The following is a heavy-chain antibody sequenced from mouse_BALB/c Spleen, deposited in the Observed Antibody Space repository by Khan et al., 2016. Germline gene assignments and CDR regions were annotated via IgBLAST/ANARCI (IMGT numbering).Heavy chain of an antibody. J-gene: IGHJ4*01. CDR1: GCSLTSYG. D-gene: IGHD1-1*01. CDR3: AKNYYGSSYAMDY. CDR2: IWRGGST. Sequence: QVQLKQSGPGLVQPSQSLSITCTVSGCSLTSYGVHWVRQSPGKGLEWLGVIWRGGSTDYNAAFMSRLSITKDNSKSQVFFKMNSLQADDTAIYYCAKNYYGSSYAMDYWGQGTSVTVSS. V-gene: IGHV2-5*01.